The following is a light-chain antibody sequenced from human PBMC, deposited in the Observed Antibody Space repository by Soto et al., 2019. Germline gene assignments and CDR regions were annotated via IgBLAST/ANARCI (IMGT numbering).Light chain of an antibody. V-gene: IGLV2-14*02. Sequence: QSALTQPASVSGSPGQSITISCTGSSGDIGTYNLVSWYQQYPGRAPKLIIFEGNKRPSGVSSRFSGSKSGNTASLTISGLQAEDEADYYCSSYTSSSTYVFGTGTKLTVL. CDR2: EGN. CDR1: SGDIGTYNL. CDR3: SSYTSSSTYV. J-gene: IGLJ1*01.